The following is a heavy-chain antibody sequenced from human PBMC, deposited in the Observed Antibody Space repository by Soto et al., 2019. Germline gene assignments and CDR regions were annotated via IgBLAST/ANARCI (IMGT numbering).Heavy chain of an antibody. CDR3: EKKVTSGSGSQYLDY. Sequence: PGGSLRLSCAASGFTFSSYSMSWVRQAPGKGLEWVSGFRSSGDDGTTYYADSVKGRFTISRDNSKNTLFLQMNSLRAEDTAIYYCEKKVTSGSGSQYLDYCGQGTLVTVYS. D-gene: IGHD3-10*01. V-gene: IGHV3-23*01. J-gene: IGHJ4*02. CDR1: GFTFSSYS. CDR2: FRSSGDDGTT.